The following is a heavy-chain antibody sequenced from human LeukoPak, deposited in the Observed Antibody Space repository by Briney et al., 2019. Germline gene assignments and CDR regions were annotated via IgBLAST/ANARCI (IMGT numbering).Heavy chain of an antibody. Sequence: GRSLRLSCAASGFTFSSYAMHWVRQAPGKGLEWGAVISYDGSNKYYADSVKGRFTTSRDNSPNTLYLQMNSLRAEDTAVYYCARGGYGSGSYLDYWGQGTLVTVSS. J-gene: IGHJ4*02. CDR2: ISYDGSNK. CDR1: GFTFSSYA. D-gene: IGHD3-10*01. V-gene: IGHV3-30-3*01. CDR3: ARGGYGSGSYLDY.